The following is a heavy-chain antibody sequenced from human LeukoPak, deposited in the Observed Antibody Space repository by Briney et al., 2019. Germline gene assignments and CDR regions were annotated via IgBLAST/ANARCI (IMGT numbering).Heavy chain of an antibody. D-gene: IGHD6-13*01. V-gene: IGHV4-59*08. CDR2: IYYSGST. J-gene: IGHJ4*02. Sequence: SETLSLTCTVSDGSLSSYYWSWIRQPPGKGLEWIGYIYYSGSTNYNPSLKSRVTISVDTSKNQFSLKLSSVTAADTAVYYCARHAAPGYSSSWYYFDYWGQGTLVTVSS. CDR1: DGSLSSYY. CDR3: ARHAAPGYSSSWYYFDY.